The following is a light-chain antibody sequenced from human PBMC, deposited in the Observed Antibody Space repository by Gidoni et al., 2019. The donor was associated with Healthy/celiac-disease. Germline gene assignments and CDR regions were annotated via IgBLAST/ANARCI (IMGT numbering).Light chain of an antibody. CDR3: QQYYSYPWT. J-gene: IGKJ1*01. CDR2: AAS. Sequence: AILMTQSPSSFSASTGDRVTITCRASQGISSYLAWYQQKPGKAPKLLIYAASTLQSGVPSRFSGSGPGTDSTLTISCLQAEDFATYYCQQYYSYPWTFGQGTKVEIK. CDR1: QGISSY. V-gene: IGKV1-8*01.